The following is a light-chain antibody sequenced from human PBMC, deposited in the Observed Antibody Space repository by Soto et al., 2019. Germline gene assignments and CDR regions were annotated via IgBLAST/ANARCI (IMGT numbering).Light chain of an antibody. V-gene: IGKV1-5*03. CDR2: KTS. Sequence: DIQMTQSPSTLSASVGDRVTITCRASQSISNWLAWYQQKPGKAPKLLIYKTSNLDSGVPSRFSGSGSGTECSLTISSLQHDAFATYYCQQYKSFSLTFGGGTRVEVK. J-gene: IGKJ4*02. CDR1: QSISNW. CDR3: QQYKSFSLT.